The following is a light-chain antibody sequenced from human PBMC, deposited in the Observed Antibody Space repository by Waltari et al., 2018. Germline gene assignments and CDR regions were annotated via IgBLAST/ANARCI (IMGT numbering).Light chain of an antibody. CDR2: DAS. CDR3: QQRSSWTPHT. J-gene: IGKJ2*01. V-gene: IGKV3-11*01. Sequence: EIVLTQSPATLSLSPGEIATLSCRASPSVGTYLACYQQKPGQAPRLLIYDASNRATGIPDRFRGSGSGTDFTLTISSLEPEDFALYYCQQRSSWTPHTFGQGARLEIK. CDR1: PSVGTY.